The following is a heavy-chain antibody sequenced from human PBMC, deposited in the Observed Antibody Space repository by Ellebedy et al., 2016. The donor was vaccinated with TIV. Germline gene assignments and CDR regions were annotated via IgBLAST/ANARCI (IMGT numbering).Heavy chain of an antibody. D-gene: IGHD3-10*02. CDR1: GYTFTSYG. Sequence: ASVKVSCKASGYTFTSYGITWVRQAPGQGLEWMGWISDHNGNTDYAQQLQGRVTMTTDTSTSTAYMELRGLRSDDTAVYYCARDHMFGGQLVQYWYFDLWGRGTLVTVSS. CDR2: ISDHNGNT. J-gene: IGHJ2*01. V-gene: IGHV1-18*01. CDR3: ARDHMFGGQLVQYWYFDL.